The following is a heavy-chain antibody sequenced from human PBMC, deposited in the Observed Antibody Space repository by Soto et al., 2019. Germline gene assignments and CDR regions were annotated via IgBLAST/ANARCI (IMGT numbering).Heavy chain of an antibody. CDR2: INPSGSV. D-gene: IGHD2-21*01. J-gene: IGHJ4*02. V-gene: IGHV3-48*03. CDR1: GFTLSSHE. CDR3: ARDESIGGDKCDC. Sequence: GGSLRLSCEASGFTLSSHEMNWVRQAPGKGLEWVSVINPSGSVQYRDSVKGRFILTRDNAKNSLSLQMNSLRPEDTAVYYCARDESIGGDKCDCWGQGTLVTVSS.